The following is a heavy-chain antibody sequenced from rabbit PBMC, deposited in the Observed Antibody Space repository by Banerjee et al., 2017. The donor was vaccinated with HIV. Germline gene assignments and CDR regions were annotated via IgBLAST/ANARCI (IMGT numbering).Heavy chain of an antibody. CDR1: GIDFSSYG. V-gene: IGHV1S40*01. J-gene: IGHJ4*01. D-gene: IGHD4-2*01. Sequence: QSLEESGGDLVKPGASLTLTCTASGIDFSSYGISWVRQAPGKGLEWIACIDTSSGNTYYASWAKGRFTISKTSSTTVTLQMTSLTAADTATYFCAREDAGVPSYVRLWGPGTLVTVS. CDR2: IDTSSGNT. CDR3: AREDAGVPSYVRL.